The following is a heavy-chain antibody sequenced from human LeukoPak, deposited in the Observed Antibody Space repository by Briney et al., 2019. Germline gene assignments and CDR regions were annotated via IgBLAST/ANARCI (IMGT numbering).Heavy chain of an antibody. CDR1: GFSLGTRGMC. CDR2: IDWDDDK. CDR3: ARTPPCIAAAPDWYFDL. J-gene: IGHJ2*01. V-gene: IGHV2-70*01. D-gene: IGHD6-13*01. Sequence: ESGPALVKPTQTLTLTCTFSGFSLGTRGMCVRWIRQPPGKALEWLSLIDWDDDKYYSTSLKTRLTISKDTSKTQVVLTMTNMDPVDTATYYCARTPPCIAAAPDWYFDLWGRGTLVTVSS.